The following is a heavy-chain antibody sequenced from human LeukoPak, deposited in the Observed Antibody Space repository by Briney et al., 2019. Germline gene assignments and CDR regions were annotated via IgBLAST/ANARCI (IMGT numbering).Heavy chain of an antibody. Sequence: SVKVSCKASGGTFSSYAISWVRQAPGQGLEWMGRIIAIPGIANYAQKFQGRVTITAEKSTSTAYMELSSLRSEDTAVYYCYGSGSYYNAYYFDYWGQGTLVTVSS. CDR1: GGTFSSYA. CDR2: IIAIPGIA. V-gene: IGHV1-69*04. J-gene: IGHJ4*02. D-gene: IGHD3-10*01. CDR3: YGSGSYYNAYYFDY.